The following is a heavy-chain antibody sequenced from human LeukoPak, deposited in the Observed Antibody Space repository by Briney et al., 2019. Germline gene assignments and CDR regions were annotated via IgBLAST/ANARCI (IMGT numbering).Heavy chain of an antibody. CDR3: ASQRRVDLGYAFNL. CDR1: GFTVSSNY. V-gene: IGHV3-66*04. J-gene: IGHJ3*01. Sequence: GGSLRLSCAASGFTVSSNYMNWVRQAPGKGLEWVSVIYSGGSAHYADSVKGRFTISRDNSKNTPYLQMNSLRVDDTAVYYCASQRRVDLGYAFNLWGQGTMVTVSS. CDR2: IYSGGSA. D-gene: IGHD3-9*01.